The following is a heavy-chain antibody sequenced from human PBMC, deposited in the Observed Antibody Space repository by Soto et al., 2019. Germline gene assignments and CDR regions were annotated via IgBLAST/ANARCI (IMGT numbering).Heavy chain of an antibody. CDR2: INPDTGAT. D-gene: IGHD3-10*01. V-gene: IGHV1-2*02. Sequence: GASVKVSCKGSGYSFTAYYIHWVRQAPGQGPEWMAWINPDTGATYSAPKFQGRVTVTSDTSISTASMELSNLTSDDTAVYYCARVKYGNLRPPTSQFDPWGQGTLVTVS. CDR3: ARVKYGNLRPPTSQFDP. CDR1: GYSFTAYY. J-gene: IGHJ5*02.